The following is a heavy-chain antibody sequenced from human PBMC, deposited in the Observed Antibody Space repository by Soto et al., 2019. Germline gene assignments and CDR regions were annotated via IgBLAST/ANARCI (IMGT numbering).Heavy chain of an antibody. Sequence: SETLSLTCAVYGGSFSGYYWSWIRQPPGKGLEWIGEINHSGSTNYNPSLKSRVTISVDTSKNQFSLKLSSVTAADTAVYYCARVGSYADYGVYYYYYYMDVWGKGTTVTVSS. CDR3: ARVGSYADYGVYYYYYYMDV. D-gene: IGHD4-17*01. J-gene: IGHJ6*03. CDR2: INHSGST. CDR1: GGSFSGYY. V-gene: IGHV4-34*01.